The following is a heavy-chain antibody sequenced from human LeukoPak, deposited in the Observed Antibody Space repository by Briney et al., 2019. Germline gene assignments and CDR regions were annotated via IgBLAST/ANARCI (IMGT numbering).Heavy chain of an antibody. CDR1: GFTFSNYG. CDR3: ARNLVGPQMA. V-gene: IGHV3-30*02. CDR2: MQYDGGNE. J-gene: IGHJ5*02. Sequence: GGSLRLSCAASGFTFSNYGMYWVRQAPGKGLEWVAFMQYDGGNENHADSVKGRFTISRDNSKSKLYLQMDSLRAEDTAVYYCARNLVGPQMAWGQGTLVTVSS. D-gene: IGHD1-26*01.